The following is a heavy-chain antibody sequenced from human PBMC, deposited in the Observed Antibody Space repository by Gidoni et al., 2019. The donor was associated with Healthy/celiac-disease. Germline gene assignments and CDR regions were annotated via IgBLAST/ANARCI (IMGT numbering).Heavy chain of an antibody. J-gene: IGHJ6*02. Sequence: QVQLVESGGGVVQPGRSLRLSCAASGFPFSSYAMHWVRQAPGKGLEWVAVISYDGSNKYYADSVKGRFTISRDNSKNTLYLQMNSLRAEDTAVYYCARSSLEWLLGYGMDVWGQGTTVTVSS. CDR2: ISYDGSNK. CDR1: GFPFSSYA. V-gene: IGHV3-30-3*01. D-gene: IGHD3-3*01. CDR3: ARSSLEWLLGYGMDV.